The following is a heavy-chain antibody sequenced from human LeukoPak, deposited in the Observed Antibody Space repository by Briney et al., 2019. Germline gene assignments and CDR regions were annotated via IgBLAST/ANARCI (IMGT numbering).Heavy chain of an antibody. Sequence: PGGSLRLSCTASGFTFGDYAMSWVRQAPGKGLEWVGFIRSKAYGGTTEYAASVKGRFTISRDDSKSIAYLQMNSLKTEDTAVYYCTFRSGYYSNFDYWGQGTLVTVSS. CDR1: GFTFGDYA. V-gene: IGHV3-49*04. J-gene: IGHJ4*02. CDR3: TFRSGYYSNFDY. D-gene: IGHD3-3*01. CDR2: IRSKAYGGTT.